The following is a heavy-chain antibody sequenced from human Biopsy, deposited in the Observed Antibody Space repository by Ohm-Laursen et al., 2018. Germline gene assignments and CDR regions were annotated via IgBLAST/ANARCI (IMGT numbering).Heavy chain of an antibody. V-gene: IGHV1-18*04. CDR1: GYSFTDYY. CDR3: ARGIGSMVRGVIINVNNWFDP. CDR2: ISTYNGNT. J-gene: IGHJ5*02. Sequence: SSVKVSCKASGYSFTDYYIHWVRQAPGQGLEWMGWISTYNGNTNYAQKVQGRVTMTTDTSTSTAYMELRSLRSDDTAVYYCARGIGSMVRGVIINVNNWFDPWGQGTLVTVSS. D-gene: IGHD3-10*01.